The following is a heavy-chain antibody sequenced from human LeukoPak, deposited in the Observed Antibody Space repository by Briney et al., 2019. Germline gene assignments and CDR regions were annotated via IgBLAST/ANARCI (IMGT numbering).Heavy chain of an antibody. V-gene: IGHV3-21*01. D-gene: IGHD6-13*01. J-gene: IGHJ4*02. CDR1: GFTFSSYS. CDR3: ARGKEGSSSFSDY. CDR2: ISSSSSYI. Sequence: PGGSLRLSCAASGFTFSSYSMNWVRQAPGKGLEWVSSISSSSSYIYYADSVKGRFTISRDNAKNSLYLQMNSLRAEDTAVYYCARGKEGSSSFSDYWGQGTLVTVSS.